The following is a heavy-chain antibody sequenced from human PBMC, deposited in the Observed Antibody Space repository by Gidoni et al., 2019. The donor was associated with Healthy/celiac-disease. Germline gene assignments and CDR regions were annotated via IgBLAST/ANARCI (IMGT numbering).Heavy chain of an antibody. D-gene: IGHD1-26*01. CDR3: AREIDGGSDGGDAFDI. J-gene: IGHJ3*02. V-gene: IGHV3-20*04. CDR1: GFTSDEYG. Sequence: EVQLVESGGGVVRPGGSLRLACAASGFTSDEYGMSWVRQAKGKGLEWVSGINWNGSSTGYAYSVKGRFTISRDNAKNSLYLQMNSLRAEDTALYYCAREIDGGSDGGDAFDIWGQGTMVTVSS. CDR2: INWNGSST.